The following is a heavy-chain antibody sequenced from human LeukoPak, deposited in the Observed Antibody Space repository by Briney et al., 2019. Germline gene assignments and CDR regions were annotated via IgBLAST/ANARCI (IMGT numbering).Heavy chain of an antibody. CDR3: ATSTTVTTFDCYGMDV. Sequence: ASVKVSCKASGYTFTSYDINWVRQATGQGLEWMGWMNPNSGNTGYAQKFQGRVTMTRNTSISTAYMELSSLRSEDTAVYYCATSTTVTTFDCYGMDVWGQGTTVTVSS. J-gene: IGHJ6*02. CDR1: GYTFTSYD. D-gene: IGHD4-17*01. CDR2: MNPNSGNT. V-gene: IGHV1-8*01.